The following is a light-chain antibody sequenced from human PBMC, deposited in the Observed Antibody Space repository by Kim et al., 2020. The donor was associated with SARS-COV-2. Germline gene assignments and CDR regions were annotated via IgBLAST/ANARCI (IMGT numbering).Light chain of an antibody. Sequence: VSAGERVTLSCRASQSVSSNVAWYQQKPGKAPRLLMYGASTRATGIPARFSGSGSETEFTLTISSLQSVDFAVYYCQQHKDWPRTFGRGTKVDIK. J-gene: IGKJ1*01. CDR1: QSVSSN. V-gene: IGKV3-15*01. CDR2: GAS. CDR3: QQHKDWPRT.